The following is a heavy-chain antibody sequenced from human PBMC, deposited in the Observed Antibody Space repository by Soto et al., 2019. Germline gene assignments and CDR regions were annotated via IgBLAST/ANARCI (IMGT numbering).Heavy chain of an antibody. CDR1: GFTFSSYA. V-gene: IGHV3-23*01. Sequence: EVQLLESGGGLVQPGGSLRLSCAASGFTFSSYAMSWVRQAPGKGLEWVSAISGSGGSTYYADSVKGRFTISRDNSKITLYLPMDSLRGEDTAVYYCAKVRSTVRDYYGMDVWGQGTTVTVSS. J-gene: IGHJ6*02. D-gene: IGHD4-4*01. CDR2: ISGSGGST. CDR3: AKVRSTVRDYYGMDV.